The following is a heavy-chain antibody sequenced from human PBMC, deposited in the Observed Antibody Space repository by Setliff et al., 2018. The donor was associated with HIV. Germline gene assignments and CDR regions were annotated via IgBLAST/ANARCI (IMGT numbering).Heavy chain of an antibody. CDR3: ASHNSGWKRADY. D-gene: IGHD6-19*01. CDR2: ISSSGSTI. V-gene: IGHV3-48*03. CDR1: GFTFSSYE. J-gene: IGHJ4*02. Sequence: GGSLRLSCAASGFTFSSYEMNWVRQAPGKGLEWVSYISSSGSTIYYADSVKGRFTISRDNAKNSLYLQMNSLRAEDTAVYYCASHNSGWKRADYWGQGTLVTV.